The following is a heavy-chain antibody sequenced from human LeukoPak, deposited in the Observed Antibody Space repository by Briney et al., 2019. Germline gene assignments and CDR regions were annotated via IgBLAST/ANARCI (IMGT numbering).Heavy chain of an antibody. D-gene: IGHD5-12*01. J-gene: IGHJ4*02. CDR3: AKGGYDYVEIGYFDF. V-gene: IGHV3-23*01. CDR2: IIASSGST. Sequence: GGSLRLSCAASGFRFTNYAMNWVRQAPGKGLEWVSVIIASSGSTFYAGSVKGRFTISRDNSKNTLYLQMNSLRDEDTAVYYCAKGGYDYVEIGYFDFWGKGTLVTVSS. CDR1: GFRFTNYA.